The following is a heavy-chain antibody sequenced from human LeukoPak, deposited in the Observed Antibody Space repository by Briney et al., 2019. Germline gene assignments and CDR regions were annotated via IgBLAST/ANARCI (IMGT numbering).Heavy chain of an antibody. Sequence: KPSETLSLTCAVYGGSLSGYYWSWIRQPPGRGLEWIGEIHHSGSTEYSPSLKSRVTISVDTSKNQFSLRLSSVTAADTAVYYCARHTWTGATYFYYYMDVWGKGTAVSVSS. CDR1: GGSLSGYY. D-gene: IGHD1-7*01. CDR3: ARHTWTGATYFYYYMDV. CDR2: IHHSGST. V-gene: IGHV4-34*01. J-gene: IGHJ6*03.